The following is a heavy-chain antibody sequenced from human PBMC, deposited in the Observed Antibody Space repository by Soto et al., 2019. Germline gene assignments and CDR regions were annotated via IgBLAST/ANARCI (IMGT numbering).Heavy chain of an antibody. D-gene: IGHD4-4*01. V-gene: IGHV3-53*01. CDR3: ARNGWGMATVGM. CDR1: GFTVSNNY. CDR2: IYSGGTT. J-gene: IGHJ4*02. Sequence: EVQLVESGGGLVQPGGSLRLCCAASGFTVSNNYMIWFRLPPGKGLEWVSLIYSGGTTYYADSVQGRFTISRDNSKNTLYLQMNSLRVEDTAVYYCARNGWGMATVGMWGPGTLVTVSS.